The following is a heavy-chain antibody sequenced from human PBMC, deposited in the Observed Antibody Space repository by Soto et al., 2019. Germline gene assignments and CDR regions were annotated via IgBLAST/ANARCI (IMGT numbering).Heavy chain of an antibody. D-gene: IGHD3-9*01. V-gene: IGHV4-31*03. CDR3: ARTSAGYDILTGYYLNYFDY. CDR1: GGSITRGGYY. CDR2: IYNSGTT. J-gene: IGHJ4*02. Sequence: SETLSLTCTVSGGSITRGGYYWSWIRQHPGKGLEWIGYIYNSGTTYYNPSLKSRVTISVDTSKNQFSLKLSSVTAADTAVYYCARTSAGYDILTGYYLNYFDYWGQGTLVTVSS.